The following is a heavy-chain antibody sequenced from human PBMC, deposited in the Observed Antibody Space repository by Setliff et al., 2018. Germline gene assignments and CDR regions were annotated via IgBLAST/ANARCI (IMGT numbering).Heavy chain of an antibody. J-gene: IGHJ4*02. D-gene: IGHD1-26*01. CDR3: ARDRGGASTRDH. CDR1: GFTFSSYW. Sequence: GGSLRLSCAASGFTFSSYWMSWVRQAPGKGLEWVANIKRDGREIYYVDSVKGRFTISRDNAKNSLYLQMNSLRAEDTAVYYCARDRGGASTRDHWGQGTLVTVSS. V-gene: IGHV3-7*03. CDR2: IKRDGREI.